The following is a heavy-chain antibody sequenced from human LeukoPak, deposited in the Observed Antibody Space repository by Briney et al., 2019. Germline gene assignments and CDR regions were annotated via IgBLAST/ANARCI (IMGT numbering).Heavy chain of an antibody. J-gene: IGHJ5*02. V-gene: IGHV1-2*02. D-gene: IGHD1-1*01. CDR2: INAKSGGT. Sequence: GASVKVSCKASGYTFTGYYMHWVRQAPGQGPEWMGWINAKSGGTKYAQKFQGRVTMTRDTSISTAYMELSRLRSDDTAVYYCARGRDEYDPNWFDPWGQGTQVTASS. CDR1: GYTFTGYY. CDR3: ARGRDEYDPNWFDP.